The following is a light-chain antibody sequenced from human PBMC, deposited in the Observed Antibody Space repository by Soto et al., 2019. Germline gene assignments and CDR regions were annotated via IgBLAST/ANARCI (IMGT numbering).Light chain of an antibody. CDR2: AAS. V-gene: IGKV1-9*01. J-gene: IGKJ5*01. CDR1: QDINTY. Sequence: DIQLTQFPSFLSASVGDRVTITCRASQDINTYLAWYQQKPGKAPKLLIFAASTLQNWVPSRFSGSGSGTEFTVTITSLQPEDFATYYCQQRKSYPITFGQGTRLEIK. CDR3: QQRKSYPIT.